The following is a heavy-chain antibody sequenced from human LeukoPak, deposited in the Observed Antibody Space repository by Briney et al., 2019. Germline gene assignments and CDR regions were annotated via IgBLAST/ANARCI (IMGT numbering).Heavy chain of an antibody. V-gene: IGHV3-53*01. CDR2: IYSGGST. CDR3: ARATYDSSDYYFYYGMDV. Sequence: GGSLRLSCTASGFTVSSNYMSWVRQAPGKGLEWVSIIYSGGSTYYADSVKGRFTISRDTSKNTLFLQMNSLRAEDTAVYYCARATYDSSDYYFYYGMDVWGQGTTVTVSS. D-gene: IGHD3-22*01. J-gene: IGHJ6*02. CDR1: GFTVSSNY.